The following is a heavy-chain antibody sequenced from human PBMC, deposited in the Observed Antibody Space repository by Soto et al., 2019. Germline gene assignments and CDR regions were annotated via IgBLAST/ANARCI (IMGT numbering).Heavy chain of an antibody. D-gene: IGHD3-9*01. J-gene: IGHJ4*02. CDR3: ARGYYDILTGYHYYFDY. CDR2: ISAYNGNT. Sequence: GASVKVSCKASGYTFTSYGISWVRQAPGQGLEWMGWISAYNGNTNYAQKLQGRVTMTTDTSTSTDYMELSSLRSEDTAVYYCARGYYDILTGYHYYFDYWGQGTLVTVSS. V-gene: IGHV1-18*01. CDR1: GYTFTSYG.